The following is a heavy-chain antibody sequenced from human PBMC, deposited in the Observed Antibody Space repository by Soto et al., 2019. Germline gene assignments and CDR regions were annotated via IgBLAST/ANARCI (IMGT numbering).Heavy chain of an antibody. D-gene: IGHD3-22*01. V-gene: IGHV3-23*01. J-gene: IGHJ6*02. Sequence: GGSLRLSCAASGFTLSSYAMSWVRQAPGRGLEWVSAVSGSGGGIYYADSVKGRFTISRDTSKNTLFLQMNSLRAEDTAVYYCAKERDSSGYYGYYGMDVWGQGTTVTVSS. CDR3: AKERDSSGYYGYYGMDV. CDR2: VSGSGGGI. CDR1: GFTLSSYA.